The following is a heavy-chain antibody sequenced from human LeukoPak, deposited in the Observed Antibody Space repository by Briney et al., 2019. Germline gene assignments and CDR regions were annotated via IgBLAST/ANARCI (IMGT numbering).Heavy chain of an antibody. CDR1: GFTFSTYA. CDR3: VRDPPEREELFDY. V-gene: IGHV3-23*01. J-gene: IGHJ4*02. D-gene: IGHD1-26*01. CDR2: ISVSAGST. Sequence: SGGSLRLSCAASGFTFSTYAMSWVRQAPGKGLEWVSAISVSAGSTYYADSVKGRFTISRDNAKNTLHLQMNSLRVEDTAVYYCVRDPPEREELFDYWGQGTLVTVSS.